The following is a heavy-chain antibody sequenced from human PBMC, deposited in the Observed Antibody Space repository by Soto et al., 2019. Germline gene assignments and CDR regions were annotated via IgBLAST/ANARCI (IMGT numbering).Heavy chain of an antibody. Sequence: GGSLRLSCAASGFTFSSYAMSWVRQAPGKGLEWVSGISGSGGSTYYADSVKGRFTISRDNSKNTLYLQMNSLRAEDTAVYYCAKDRGYYYDSSGYYHFDYWGQGTLVTVSS. V-gene: IGHV3-23*01. J-gene: IGHJ4*02. D-gene: IGHD3-22*01. CDR1: GFTFSSYA. CDR3: AKDRGYYYDSSGYYHFDY. CDR2: ISGSGGST.